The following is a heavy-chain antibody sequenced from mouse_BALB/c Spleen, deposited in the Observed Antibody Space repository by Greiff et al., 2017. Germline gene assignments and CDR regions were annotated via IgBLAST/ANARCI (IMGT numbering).Heavy chain of an antibody. CDR2: IWWDDDK. CDR3: ARIHHYYGSSYVGYFDY. CDR1: GFSLSTSGMG. D-gene: IGHD1-1*01. Sequence: QVTLKVCGPGILQPSQTLSLTCSFSGFSLSTSGMGVGWIRQPSGKGLEWLAHIWWDDDKRYNPALKSRLTISKDTSSNQVFLKIASVDTADTATYYCARIHHYYGSSYVGYFDYWGQGTTLTVSS. J-gene: IGHJ2*01. V-gene: IGHV8-8*01.